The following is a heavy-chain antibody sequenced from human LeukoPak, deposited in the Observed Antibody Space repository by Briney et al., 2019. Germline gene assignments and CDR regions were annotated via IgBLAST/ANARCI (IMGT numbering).Heavy chain of an antibody. D-gene: IGHD3-22*01. CDR1: GFTFSYYW. CDR3: ARETTVTSGCYPRTDLDY. Sequence: PGGSLRLSCVGSGFTFSYYWMSWVRQAPGKGLEWVANIKLDGSEKYYVDSVKGRFTISRDNTKNSVYLQMNSLRAEDTALYYCARETTVTSGCYPRTDLDYWGQGTLVTVSS. CDR2: IKLDGSEK. J-gene: IGHJ4*02. V-gene: IGHV3-7*01.